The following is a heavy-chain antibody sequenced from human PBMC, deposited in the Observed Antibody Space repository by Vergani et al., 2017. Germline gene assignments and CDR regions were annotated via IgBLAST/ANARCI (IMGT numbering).Heavy chain of an antibody. D-gene: IGHD6-13*01. CDR3: ARLAPSIAAAGLFDY. Sequence: EVQLVQSGAEVKKPGESLKISCKGSGYSFTSYWIGWVRQMPGKGLEWMGIIYPGDSDTRYSPSFQGQVTISADKSISTAYLQWSSLKASDAAMYYCARLAPSIAAAGLFDYWGQGTLVTVSS. V-gene: IGHV5-51*01. J-gene: IGHJ4*02. CDR2: IYPGDSDT. CDR1: GYSFTSYW.